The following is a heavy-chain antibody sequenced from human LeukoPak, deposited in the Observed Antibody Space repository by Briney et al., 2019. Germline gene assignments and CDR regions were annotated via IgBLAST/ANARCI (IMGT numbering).Heavy chain of an antibody. CDR3: AYGVEQLWLPTSFDY. J-gene: IGHJ4*02. Sequence: GGSLRLSCAASGFMFSSYGMSWARQAPGKGLEWVSAISGSGGSTYYADSVKGRFTISRDNSKNTLYLQMNSLRAEDTAVYYCAYGVEQLWLPTSFDYWGQGTLVTVSS. CDR2: ISGSGGST. V-gene: IGHV3-23*01. D-gene: IGHD5-18*01. CDR1: GFMFSSYG.